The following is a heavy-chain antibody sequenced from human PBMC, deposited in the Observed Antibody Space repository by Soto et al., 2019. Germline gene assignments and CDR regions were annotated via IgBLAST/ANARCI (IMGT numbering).Heavy chain of an antibody. V-gene: IGHV2-5*01. CDR2: IHWNDDN. J-gene: IGHJ3*02. Sequence: SGPTLVKPTPTLTLTCTFSGFSLTTYGVGVGWVRQPPGKALEWLAVIHWNDDNHYSPSLKSRLAVTKETSKNQMVLTMTNMDPVDTATYYCGHRIIGRGFHMWGQGTMVTVSS. D-gene: IGHD3-10*01. CDR3: GHRIIGRGFHM. CDR1: GFSLTTYGVG.